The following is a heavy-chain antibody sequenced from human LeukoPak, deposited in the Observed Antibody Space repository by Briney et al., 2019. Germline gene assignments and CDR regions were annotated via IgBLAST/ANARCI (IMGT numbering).Heavy chain of an antibody. D-gene: IGHD1-26*01. Sequence: PGGSLRLSCAVSGFTFSDYYTSWVRQAPGKGLEWVSYISSTSTYTNYADSVKGRFTISRDNAKNSLYLQMNSLRAEDTAVYYCARREARIFDYWGQGTLVTVSS. CDR3: ARREARIFDY. CDR1: GFTFSDYY. V-gene: IGHV3-11*03. CDR2: ISSTSTYT. J-gene: IGHJ4*02.